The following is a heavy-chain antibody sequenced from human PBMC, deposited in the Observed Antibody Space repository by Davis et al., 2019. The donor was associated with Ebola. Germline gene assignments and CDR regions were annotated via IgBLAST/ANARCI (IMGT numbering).Heavy chain of an antibody. J-gene: IGHJ5*02. D-gene: IGHD6-19*01. Sequence: GESLKISCAASGFTFGDYWMTWVRQAPGKGLEWVGKIKYDGSDKYYVDSVKGRFTISRDNAKNSLYLQMNSLTVEDTAIYYCAKDSGWQMSPWGQGTPVIVSS. CDR2: IKYDGSDK. V-gene: IGHV3-7*01. CDR1: GFTFGDYW. CDR3: AKDSGWQMSP.